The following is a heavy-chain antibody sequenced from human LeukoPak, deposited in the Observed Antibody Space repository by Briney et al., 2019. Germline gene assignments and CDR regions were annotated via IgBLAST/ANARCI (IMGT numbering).Heavy chain of an antibody. CDR3: ARHLWSSGYYFDY. V-gene: IGHV4-39*01. D-gene: IGHD3-22*01. Sequence: SETLSLTCTVSGGSVSSGSYYWSWIRQPPGKGLEWIGSIYYSGSTYYNPSLKSRVTISVDTSKNQFSLKLSSVTAADTAVYYCARHLWSSGYYFDYWGQGTLVTVSS. CDR2: IYYSGST. CDR1: GGSVSSGSYY. J-gene: IGHJ4*02.